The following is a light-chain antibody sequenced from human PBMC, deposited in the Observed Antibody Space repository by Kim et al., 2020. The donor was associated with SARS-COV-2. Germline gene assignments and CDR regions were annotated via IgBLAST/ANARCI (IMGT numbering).Light chain of an antibody. J-gene: IGLJ1*01. CDR3: SSYTSSSTRV. Sequence: QSIAMSCTGTSSDVGGYNDVSWYQQHPGKAPKLMIYDVSTRTSGVSNRFSGSKSGNTASLTISGLQAEDEADYYCSSYTSSSTRVFGTGTKVTVL. CDR2: DVS. V-gene: IGLV2-14*03. CDR1: SSDVGGYND.